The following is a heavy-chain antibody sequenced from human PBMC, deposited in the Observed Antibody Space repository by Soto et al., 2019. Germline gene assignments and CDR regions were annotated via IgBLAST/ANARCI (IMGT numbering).Heavy chain of an antibody. CDR2: MSHSGGT. CDR3: ARVERGTATTVVDAFDI. D-gene: IGHD1-1*01. CDR1: GGFVSSGSYY. Sequence: QVQLQQWGAGLLKPSETLSLTCAVYGGFVSSGSYYWSWIRQPPGKGLEWIGEMSHSGGTHFNPSLKSRVPISVDTAKNQFALKMSSVTAAVTALYYCARVERGTATTVVDAFDIWGPGTMGTVSS. J-gene: IGHJ3*02. V-gene: IGHV4-34*01.